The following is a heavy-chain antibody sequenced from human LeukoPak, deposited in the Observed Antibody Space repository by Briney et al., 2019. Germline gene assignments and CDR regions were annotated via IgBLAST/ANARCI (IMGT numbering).Heavy chain of an antibody. Sequence: GGSLRLSCAASGFTFSSYGMNWVRQAPGKGLEWVSSISSSSSYIYYADSVKGRFTISRDNAKNSLYLQMNSLRAEDTAVYYCARGYFDWLFTYYYYYYMDVWGKGTTVTTSS. V-gene: IGHV3-21*04. J-gene: IGHJ6*03. CDR2: ISSSSSYI. CDR3: ARGYFDWLFTYYYYYYMDV. D-gene: IGHD3-9*01. CDR1: GFTFSSYG.